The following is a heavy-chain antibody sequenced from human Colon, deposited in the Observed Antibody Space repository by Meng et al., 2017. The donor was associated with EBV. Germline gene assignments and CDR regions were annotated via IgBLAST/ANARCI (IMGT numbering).Heavy chain of an antibody. D-gene: IGHD2-8*02. Sequence: QVRLQESGAGLVKPSGTLSLPCAVSGTSISTSNWWSWIRQSPGEGLEWIGAIYHNGQTNYNPSLKSRVSMSVDESKNEFSLNLKSVTAADTAVYYCARDGGVTHIPWGQGVLVTVSS. CDR2: IYHNGQT. J-gene: IGHJ5*02. CDR3: ARDGGVTHIP. CDR1: GTSISTSNW. V-gene: IGHV4-4*02.